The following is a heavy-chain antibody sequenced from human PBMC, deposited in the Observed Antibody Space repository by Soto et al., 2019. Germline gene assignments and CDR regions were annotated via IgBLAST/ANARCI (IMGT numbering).Heavy chain of an antibody. J-gene: IGHJ3*02. CDR2: INPNSGGT. Sequence: ASVNVSCKASGYTLTAYYMHWVRQAPGQGLEWMGWINPNSGGTNHAQKFQGRVTMTRDTSISTAYMELSRLTSDDTAVYYCAREADSRGFDAFDIWGQGTLVTVS. CDR1: GYTLTAYY. CDR3: AREADSRGFDAFDI. D-gene: IGHD3-22*01. V-gene: IGHV1-2*02.